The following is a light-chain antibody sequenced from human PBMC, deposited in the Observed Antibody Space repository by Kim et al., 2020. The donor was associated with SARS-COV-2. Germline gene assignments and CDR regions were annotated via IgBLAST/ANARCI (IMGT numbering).Light chain of an antibody. CDR3: QSYDSSLSGSGV. J-gene: IGLJ1*01. Sequence: VTISCTGSSANIGAGYDVHWYQQLPGTAPKLLIYGNSNRPSGVPDRFSGSKSGTSASLAITGLQSEDEADYYCQSYDSSLSGSGVFGTGTKVTVL. CDR1: SANIGAGYD. CDR2: GNS. V-gene: IGLV1-40*01.